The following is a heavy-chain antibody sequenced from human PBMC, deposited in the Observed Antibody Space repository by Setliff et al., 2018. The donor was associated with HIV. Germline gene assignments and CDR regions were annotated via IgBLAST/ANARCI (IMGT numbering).Heavy chain of an antibody. D-gene: IGHD1-26*01. V-gene: IGHV3-7*05. CDR3: VGESLVGTTDDAFDI. CDR2: IKQDGRDK. CDR1: GFTFRNHF. Sequence: GGSLRLSCTASGFTFRNHFMSWVRQAPGRGLEWVANIKQDGRDKFYVNSVKGRFTISRDNAKNSLFLQMNNLRAEDTAIYYCVGESLVGTTDDAFDIWGQGTVVTVSS. J-gene: IGHJ3*02.